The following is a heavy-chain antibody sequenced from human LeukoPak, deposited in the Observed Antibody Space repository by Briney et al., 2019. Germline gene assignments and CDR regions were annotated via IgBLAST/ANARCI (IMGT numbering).Heavy chain of an antibody. CDR3: ARAPHTGSYYIFDY. J-gene: IGHJ4*02. Sequence: ASVKVSCKASGGTFSSYAISWVRQAPGQGLEWMGWINPNSGGTNYAQKFQGRVTMTRDTSISTAYMELSRLRSDDTAVYYCARAPHTGSYYIFDYWGQGTLVTVSS. D-gene: IGHD1-26*01. CDR2: INPNSGGT. V-gene: IGHV1-2*02. CDR1: GGTFSSYA.